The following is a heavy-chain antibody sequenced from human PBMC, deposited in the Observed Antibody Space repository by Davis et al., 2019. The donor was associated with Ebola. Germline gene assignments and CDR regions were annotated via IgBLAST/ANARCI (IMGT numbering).Heavy chain of an antibody. V-gene: IGHV4-39*01. J-gene: IGHJ4*02. CDR2: IYYSGST. Sequence: SETLSLTCTVSGGSISSSGYYWGWIRQPPGKGLEWIGNIYYSGSTYYNPSLKSRVTISVDTSKNQFSLRLSSVTAADTAVYYCARVGDYYDSSSYYYDFDYWGQGTLVTVSS. CDR3: ARVGDYYDSSSYYYDFDY. D-gene: IGHD3-22*01. CDR1: GGSISSSGYY.